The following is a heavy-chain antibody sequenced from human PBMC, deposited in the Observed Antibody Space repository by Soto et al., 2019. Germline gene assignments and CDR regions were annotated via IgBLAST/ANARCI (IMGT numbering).Heavy chain of an antibody. J-gene: IGHJ4*02. D-gene: IGHD3-3*01. V-gene: IGHV3-43*01. CDR3: ARDVEKRKYNNFWSGFLH. Sequence: GGSLRLSCAASGFTFDDYTMHWVRQAPGKGLEWVSLISWDGGSTHYVDSVKGRFTVSRDNAKNSLYLQLNSLRVEDTAVYYCARDVEKRKYNNFWSGFLHWGQGTLVTVSS. CDR2: ISWDGGST. CDR1: GFTFDDYT.